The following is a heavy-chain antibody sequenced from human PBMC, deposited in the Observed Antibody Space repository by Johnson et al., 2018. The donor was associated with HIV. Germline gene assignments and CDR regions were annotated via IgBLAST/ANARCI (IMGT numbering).Heavy chain of an antibody. Sequence: QVQLVESGGGVVQPGRSLRLSCAASGFTFSSYAMHWVRQAPDKGLEWVAVISYDGSNKYYADSVKGRFTISRDNSKNTLYLQMNSLRDEDTAVYYCAREPGRRELRRDAFDIWGQGTMVTVSS. CDR2: ISYDGSNK. D-gene: IGHD1-26*01. V-gene: IGHV3-30*03. CDR1: GFTFSSYA. CDR3: AREPGRRELRRDAFDI. J-gene: IGHJ3*02.